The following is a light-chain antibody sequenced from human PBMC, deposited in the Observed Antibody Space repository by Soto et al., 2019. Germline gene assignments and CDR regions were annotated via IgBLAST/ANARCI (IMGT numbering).Light chain of an antibody. CDR3: QQYNNWPRT. CDR1: QSVRNY. J-gene: IGKJ1*01. V-gene: IGKV3-15*01. CDR2: GAS. Sequence: IVMTQSPATLSVSPGERATLSCRASQSVRNYLAWYQQRPGQAPRLLIFGASTRATDIPARFSGSGSGTEFTLTISSVQSEDFAVDYCQQYNNWPRTFGQGTKVEIK.